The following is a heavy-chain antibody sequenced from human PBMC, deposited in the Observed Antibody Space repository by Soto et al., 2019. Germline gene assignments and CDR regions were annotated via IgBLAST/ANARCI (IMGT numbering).Heavy chain of an antibody. V-gene: IGHV3-48*01. D-gene: IGHD3-10*01. J-gene: IGHJ6*02. CDR1: GFTFSSYS. CDR3: AKDWVPMDV. Sequence: PGGSLRLSCAASGFTFSSYSMNWVRQAPGKGLEWVSCISTSSSTIYYADSVKGRFTISRDNSRNTLYLQMNSLRAEDTAVYYCAKDWVPMDVWGQGTTVTVSS. CDR2: ISTSSSTI.